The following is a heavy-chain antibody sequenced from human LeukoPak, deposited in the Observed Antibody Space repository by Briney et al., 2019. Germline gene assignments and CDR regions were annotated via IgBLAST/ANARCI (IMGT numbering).Heavy chain of an antibody. V-gene: IGHV3-48*01. CDR2: INRVSTTI. CDR1: GFTFRSYS. Sequence: GGSLRLSCAASGFTFRSYSMSWVRQAPGKGLEWLSYINRVSTTITYADSVKGRFTISTGDAKNSLYLQMNSLRAEDTAVYYCARDQFYAFDIWGQGTVVTVSS. J-gene: IGHJ3*02. CDR3: ARDQFYAFDI.